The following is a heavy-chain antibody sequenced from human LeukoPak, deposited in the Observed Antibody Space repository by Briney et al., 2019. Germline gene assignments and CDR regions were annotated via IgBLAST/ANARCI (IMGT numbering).Heavy chain of an antibody. CDR1: GGSFSGYY. D-gene: IGHD3-22*01. J-gene: IGHJ1*01. V-gene: IGHV4-34*01. Sequence: PSETLSLTCAVYGGSFSGYYWSWIGQPPGKGLEWIGEINHSGSTNYNPSLKSRVTISVDTSKNQFSLKMGSVTAADTAVYYCARVGLDYYDSSPPKYFQHWGQGTLVTVSS. CDR2: INHSGST. CDR3: ARVGLDYYDSSPPKYFQH.